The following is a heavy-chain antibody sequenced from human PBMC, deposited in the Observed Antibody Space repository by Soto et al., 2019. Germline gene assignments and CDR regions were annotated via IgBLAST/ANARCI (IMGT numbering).Heavy chain of an antibody. V-gene: IGHV1-8*01. J-gene: IGHJ5*02. Sequence: ASVKVSCKASGYTFTNYDINWVRQATGQGLEWMGWMNPNSGNTGYAQTFQGRVTMTRNTSISTAYMELSSLRSEDTAVYYCARSRYYDILTGYYPRFDPWGQGTLVTVSS. CDR2: MNPNSGNT. CDR3: ARSRYYDILTGYYPRFDP. CDR1: GYTFTNYD. D-gene: IGHD3-9*01.